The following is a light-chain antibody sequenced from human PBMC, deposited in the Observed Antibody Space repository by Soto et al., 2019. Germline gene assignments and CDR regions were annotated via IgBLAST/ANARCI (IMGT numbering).Light chain of an antibody. CDR1: QGISSY. Sequence: IQLTQSPSSLSASVGDRVTITCRASQGISSYLAWYQQKPGKAPKLLIYAASTLQDGVPSRFSGSGSGTDFTLTISSLQPEDFVTYYCQQLNSYFGCTFGQGTKLEIK. J-gene: IGKJ2*02. V-gene: IGKV1-9*01. CDR3: QQLNSYFGCT. CDR2: AAS.